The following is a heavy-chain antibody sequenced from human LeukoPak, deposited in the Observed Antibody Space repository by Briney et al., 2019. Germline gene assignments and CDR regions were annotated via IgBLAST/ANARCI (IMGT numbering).Heavy chain of an antibody. CDR3: ARHLRWDAENYFDY. D-gene: IGHD4-23*01. CDR2: IYTSGST. CDR1: GGSISSYY. Sequence: SETLSLTCTVPGGSISSYYWSWIRQPAGKGLEWIGRIYTSGSTNYNPSLKSRVTMSVDTSKNQFSLKLSSVTAADTAVYYCARHLRWDAENYFDYWGQGTLVTVSS. V-gene: IGHV4-4*07. J-gene: IGHJ4*02.